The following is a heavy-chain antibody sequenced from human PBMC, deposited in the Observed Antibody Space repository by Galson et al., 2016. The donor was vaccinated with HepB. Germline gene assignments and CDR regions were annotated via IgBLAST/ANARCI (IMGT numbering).Heavy chain of an antibody. CDR2: VYYSGVI. CDR1: GGSVSSGSFF. Sequence: ETLSLTCSVSGGSVSSGSFFWSWIRQPPGKGLEWIGYVYYSGVIDYKPSLKSRVTISVDTSKNQFSLKLSSVTAADTAVYYCARSRGGEILAGYTNWFDPWGQGTLVTVSS. V-gene: IGHV4-61*01. CDR3: ARSRGGEILAGYTNWFDP. D-gene: IGHD3-9*01. J-gene: IGHJ5*02.